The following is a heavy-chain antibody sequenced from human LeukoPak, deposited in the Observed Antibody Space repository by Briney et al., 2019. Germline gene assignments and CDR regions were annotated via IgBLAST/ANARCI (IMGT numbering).Heavy chain of an antibody. Sequence: GASVKVSCKASGYTFTSYAMHWVRQAPGQRLEWMGWINAGNGNTKYSQKFQGRVTITRDTSASTVYMELSSLRSEDTAVYYCARDSVLLWFGETPGGWFDPWGQGTLVTVSS. CDR2: INAGNGNT. V-gene: IGHV1-3*01. D-gene: IGHD3-10*01. CDR3: ARDSVLLWFGETPGGWFDP. J-gene: IGHJ5*02. CDR1: GYTFTSYA.